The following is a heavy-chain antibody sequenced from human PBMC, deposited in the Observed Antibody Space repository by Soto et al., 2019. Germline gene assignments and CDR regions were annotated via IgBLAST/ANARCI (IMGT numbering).Heavy chain of an antibody. V-gene: IGHV4-59*01. CDR1: GGSISSYY. CDR3: ARFNWYFDL. Sequence: QVQLQESGPGLVKPSETLSLTCTVSGGSISSYYWSWIRQPPGKGLEWIGYIYYRGSTNYHPSLKSRVTISVDTSKNQFSLTLSSVTAADTAMYCCARFNWYFDLWGRGTLVTVSS. J-gene: IGHJ2*01. CDR2: IYYRGST.